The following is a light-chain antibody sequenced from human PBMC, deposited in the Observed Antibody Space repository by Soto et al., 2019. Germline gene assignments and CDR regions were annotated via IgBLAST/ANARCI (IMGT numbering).Light chain of an antibody. Sequence: QSALTQPASVSGSPGQSITLSCTGTINDIGTYNLVSWYQQHPGKAPKLIIYEGFKRPSGISNRFSGSKSGNTASLTISGLQAEDEADYYCSSYAGGAADVFGTGTKLTVL. V-gene: IGLV2-23*01. CDR2: EGF. CDR1: INDIGTYNL. CDR3: SSYAGGAADV. J-gene: IGLJ1*01.